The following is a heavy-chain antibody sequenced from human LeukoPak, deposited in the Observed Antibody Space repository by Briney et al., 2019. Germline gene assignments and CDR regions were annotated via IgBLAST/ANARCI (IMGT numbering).Heavy chain of an antibody. V-gene: IGHV3-74*03. J-gene: IGHJ4*02. CDR3: HTIFGVDIQNDY. CDR1: GFTFSSYW. D-gene: IGHD3-3*01. CDR2: INSDGTIT. Sequence: GGSLRLSCAASGFTFSSYWLHWVRQVPGKGLVWLSRINSDGTITTYADSVKGRFTIFRDNAKKTLYLQMNSLRVEDTAIYYCHTIFGVDIQNDYWGQGTLVTVSS.